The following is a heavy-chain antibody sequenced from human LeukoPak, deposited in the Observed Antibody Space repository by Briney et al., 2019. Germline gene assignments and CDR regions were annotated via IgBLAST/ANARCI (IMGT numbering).Heavy chain of an antibody. CDR1: EFTFSSYE. V-gene: IGHV3-48*03. J-gene: IGHJ4*02. CDR2: ISSSGSTI. CDR3: AREYYYGSGSFDY. Sequence: GGSLRLSCAASEFTFSSYEMNWVRQAPGKGLKWVSYISSSGSTIYYADSVKGRFTISRDNAKNSLYLQMNSLRAEDTAVYYCAREYYYGSGSFDYWGQGTLVTVSS. D-gene: IGHD3-10*01.